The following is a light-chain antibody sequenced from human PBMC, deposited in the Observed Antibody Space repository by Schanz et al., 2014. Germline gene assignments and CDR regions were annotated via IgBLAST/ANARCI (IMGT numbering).Light chain of an antibody. Sequence: QSALTQPAFVSGSPGQSITISCTGTSSDVGAYNYVSWYQQHPGKAPKLMIYDVSNRPSGVSNRFSGSKSGNTASLTISGLQAEDEADYYCTSYTSSSTPWVFGGGTKLTVL. CDR3: TSYTSSSTPWV. CDR2: DVS. CDR1: SSDVGAYNY. V-gene: IGLV2-14*03. J-gene: IGLJ3*02.